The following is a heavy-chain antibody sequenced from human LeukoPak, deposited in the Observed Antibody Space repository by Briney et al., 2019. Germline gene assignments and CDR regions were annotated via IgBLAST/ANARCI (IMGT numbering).Heavy chain of an antibody. D-gene: IGHD2-2*01. Sequence: SVKVSCKAAGGTFSSHAIAWVRQAPGQGPEWMGGIIPISGTANYAQKFQGRVTITTDESTSTAYMELSSLTSDDTAVYYCARGLQYQLLKALGYYYMDVWGEGTTVTVSS. CDR3: ARGLQYQLLKALGYYYMDV. V-gene: IGHV1-69*05. CDR1: GGTFSSHA. J-gene: IGHJ6*03. CDR2: IIPISGTA.